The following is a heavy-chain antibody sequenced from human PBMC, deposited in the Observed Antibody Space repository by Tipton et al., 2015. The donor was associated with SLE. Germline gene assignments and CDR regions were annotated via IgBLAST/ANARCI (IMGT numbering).Heavy chain of an antibody. CDR3: ARHVYTAMVRGYFDL. CDR2: IHYSGST. J-gene: IGHJ2*01. V-gene: IGHV4-59*08. CDR1: GGSISSHY. Sequence: TLSLTCTVSGGSISSHYWNWIRQPPGKGLEWIGHIHYSGSTNHNPSLKSRVTISVDTSKNQFSLKLSSVTAADTAMYYCARHVYTAMVRGYFDLWGRGTPVTVSS. D-gene: IGHD5-18*01.